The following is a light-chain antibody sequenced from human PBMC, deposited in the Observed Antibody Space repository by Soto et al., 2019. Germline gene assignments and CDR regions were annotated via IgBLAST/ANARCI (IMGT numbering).Light chain of an antibody. J-gene: IGKJ1*01. Sequence: EIEMTQSPATLSVSPGERATLSCRASQSVSSNLAWYQQKPGQAPRLLIYGASTRATGIPARFSGSGSGTEFTLTISSLQSEDFAVYYCEQYNNWTPWTFGQGTKVEIK. CDR2: GAS. CDR3: EQYNNWTPWT. V-gene: IGKV3-15*01. CDR1: QSVSSN.